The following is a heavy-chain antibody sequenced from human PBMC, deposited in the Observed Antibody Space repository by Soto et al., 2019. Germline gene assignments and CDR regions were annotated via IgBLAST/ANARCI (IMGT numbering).Heavy chain of an antibody. J-gene: IGHJ5*02. CDR2: VSHDGSNK. Sequence: GGSLKLSCAAFGFSFTDFRLHWFRQSPGKGLEWVAVVSHDGSNKYYADSVKGRFTISRDNTKTTYLQMNSLTAEDTAVYYCAKDKYGSGLMTPHHWGQGP. CDR3: AKDKYGSGLMTPHH. V-gene: IGHV3-30*18. D-gene: IGHD3-10*01. CDR1: GFSFTDFR.